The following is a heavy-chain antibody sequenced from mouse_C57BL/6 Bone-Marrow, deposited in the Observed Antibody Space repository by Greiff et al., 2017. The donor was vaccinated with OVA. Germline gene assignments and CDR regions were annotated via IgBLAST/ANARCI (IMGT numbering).Heavy chain of an antibody. CDR1: GYSFTDYN. D-gene: IGHD1-1*01. CDR3: ARPLYGSSYWYFDV. CDR2: INPNYGTT. J-gene: IGHJ1*03. Sequence: EVQLQESGPELVKPGASVKISCKASGYSFTDYNMNWVKQSNGKSLEWIGVINPNYGTTSYNQKFKGKATLTVDQSSSTAYMQLNSLTSEDSAVYYCARPLYGSSYWYFDVWGTGTTVTVSS. V-gene: IGHV1-39*01.